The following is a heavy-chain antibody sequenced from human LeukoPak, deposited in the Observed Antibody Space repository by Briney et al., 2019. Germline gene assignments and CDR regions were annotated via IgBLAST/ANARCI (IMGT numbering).Heavy chain of an antibody. Sequence: PGGSLRLSCAASGFTFSSYDMHWVRQATGKGLEWVSAIGTAGDTYYPGSVKGRFTISRENAKNSLYLQMNSLRAGDTAVYYCARAGFHYYDSSGYDYWGQGTLVTVFS. V-gene: IGHV3-13*01. J-gene: IGHJ4*02. CDR2: IGTAGDT. D-gene: IGHD3-22*01. CDR3: ARAGFHYYDSSGYDY. CDR1: GFTFSSYD.